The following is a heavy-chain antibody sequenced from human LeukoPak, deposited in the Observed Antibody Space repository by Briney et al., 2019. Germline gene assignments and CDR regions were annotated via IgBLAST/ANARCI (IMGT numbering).Heavy chain of an antibody. J-gene: IGHJ6*02. CDR1: GGSISSYY. V-gene: IGHV4-59*01. Sequence: SETLSLTCTVSGGSISSYYWSWIRQPPGKGLEWIGYIYYSGSTNYNPSLKSRVTISVDTSKNQFSLKLSSVTAADTAVYYCARARLSRKGTDVWGQGTTVTVSS. CDR2: IYYSGST. D-gene: IGHD4/OR15-4a*01. CDR3: ARARLSRKGTDV.